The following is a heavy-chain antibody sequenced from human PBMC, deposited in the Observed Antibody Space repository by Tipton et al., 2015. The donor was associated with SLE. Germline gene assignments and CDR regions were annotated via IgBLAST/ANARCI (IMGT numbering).Heavy chain of an antibody. CDR1: GGSISSSTYY. CDR3: ARHDFWSDYYGGMDV. V-gene: IGHV4-39*01. Sequence: SCTVSGGSISSSTYYWDWIRQPPGKGLEWIGSIYYSGSTYYNPSLKSQVTISVDTSKNQFSLKLYSVTAADTAVYYCARHDFWSDYYGGMDVWGQGTTVTVSS. D-gene: IGHD3-3*01. CDR2: IYYSGST. J-gene: IGHJ6*02.